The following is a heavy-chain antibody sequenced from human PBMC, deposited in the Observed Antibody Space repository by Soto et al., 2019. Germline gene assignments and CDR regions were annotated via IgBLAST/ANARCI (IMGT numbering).Heavy chain of an antibody. Sequence: VGSLRLSCAASGFTFSSYAMSWVRQAPGKGLEWVSAISGSGGSTYYADSVKGRFTISRDNSKNTLYLQMNSLRAEDTAVYYCAKAEDSGYGSYFDYWGQGTLVTVSS. CDR1: GFTFSSYA. CDR3: AKAEDSGYGSYFDY. V-gene: IGHV3-23*01. D-gene: IGHD3-22*01. CDR2: ISGSGGST. J-gene: IGHJ4*02.